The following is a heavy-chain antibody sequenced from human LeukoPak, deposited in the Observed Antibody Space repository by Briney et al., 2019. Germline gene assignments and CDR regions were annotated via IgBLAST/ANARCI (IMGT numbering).Heavy chain of an antibody. CDR1: GGSFSGYY. J-gene: IGHJ5*02. D-gene: IGHD6-13*01. V-gene: IGHV4-34*01. CDR2: INHSGST. Sequence: SETLSLTCAVYGGSFSGYYWSWIRQPPGKGLEWIGEINHSGSTNYNPSLKSRVTISVDTSKNQFSLKLSSVTAADTAVYYCARRKYGIWGSSRHFDPWGQGTLVTVSS. CDR3: ARRKYGIWGSSRHFDP.